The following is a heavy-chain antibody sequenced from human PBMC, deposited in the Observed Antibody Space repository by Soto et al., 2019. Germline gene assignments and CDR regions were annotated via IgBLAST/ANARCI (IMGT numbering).Heavy chain of an antibody. Sequence: EVQLVESGGGLVPPGGSVRLSCAASGFIFKRYWMHWVRQSPGKGLVWISRIYNDGTYSDYADSVRGRFTISRDNVNDTMYLQMNNLRAEDSGLYYCTRGPRPISTGTGAYWGQGTQFTVSS. D-gene: IGHD3-10*01. CDR3: TRGPRPISTGTGAY. V-gene: IGHV3-74*01. CDR1: GFIFKRYW. CDR2: IYNDGTYS. J-gene: IGHJ4*02.